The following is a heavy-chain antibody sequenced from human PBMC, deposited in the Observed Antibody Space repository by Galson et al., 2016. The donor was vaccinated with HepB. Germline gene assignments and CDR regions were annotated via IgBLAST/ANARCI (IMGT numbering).Heavy chain of an antibody. CDR3: VHRHRDGYKQVRSALDY. D-gene: IGHD5-24*01. J-gene: IGHJ4*02. CDR2: IYWDDEN. CDR1: GLSLSTHGVG. Sequence: PALVKPTQTLTLTCTVSGLSLSTHGVGVGWIRQPPGKALEWLGLIYWDDENRYSPSLRNRLTITKDTSKNQVVLTMTNMDPVDTATYFCVHRHRDGYKQVRSALDYWGQGILVTVSP. V-gene: IGHV2-5*02.